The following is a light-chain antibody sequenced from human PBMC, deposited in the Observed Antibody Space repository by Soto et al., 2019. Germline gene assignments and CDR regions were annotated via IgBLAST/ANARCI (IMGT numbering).Light chain of an antibody. Sequence: QSALTQPASASGSPGQSITISCTGTSSDVGGYNYVSWYQQHPGKAPKLMIYEVSNRPSGVSNRFSGSKSGNTASLTISGLQVEDEADYYCSSYTSSSTPVVFGGGTKLTVL. CDR1: SSDVGGYNY. J-gene: IGLJ2*01. V-gene: IGLV2-14*01. CDR2: EVS. CDR3: SSYTSSSTPVV.